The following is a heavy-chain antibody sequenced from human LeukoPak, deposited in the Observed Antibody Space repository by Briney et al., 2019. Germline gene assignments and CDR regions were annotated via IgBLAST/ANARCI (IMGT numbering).Heavy chain of an antibody. CDR2: INPSGGTT. J-gene: IGHJ4*02. V-gene: IGHV1-46*01. CDR3: ARGGYCSGTICYNFDF. D-gene: IGHD2-15*01. Sequence: ASVKVSCKTSGYTFISYCIHWVRQAPGQGLEWMGIINPSGGTTNYAQRFQGRITMTRDTSTSTVYMDLSSLRSEDTAVYYCARGGYCSGTICYNFDFWGQGTLVTVSS. CDR1: GYTFISYC.